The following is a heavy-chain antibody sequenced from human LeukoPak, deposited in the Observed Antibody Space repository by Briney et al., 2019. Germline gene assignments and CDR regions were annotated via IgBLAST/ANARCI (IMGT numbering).Heavy chain of an antibody. Sequence: PSETLSLTCAVYGGSFSSYYWSWIRRPPGKGLEWIGEINHSGSTNYNPSLKSRVTISVDTSKNQFSLKLSSVTAADTAVYYCARGLEGRLVSATVIDYWGQATLVTVSS. D-gene: IGHD6-19*01. CDR1: GGSFSSYY. CDR2: INHSGST. CDR3: ARGLEGRLVSATVIDY. J-gene: IGHJ4*02. V-gene: IGHV4-34*01.